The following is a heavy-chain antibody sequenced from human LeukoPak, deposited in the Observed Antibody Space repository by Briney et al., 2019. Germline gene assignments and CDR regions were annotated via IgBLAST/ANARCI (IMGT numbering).Heavy chain of an antibody. CDR2: ISPTGSTT. V-gene: IGHV3-74*01. CDR1: GFSFSGHW. D-gene: IGHD6-6*01. CDR3: ARGPNSNWSGLDF. Sequence: GSLSLSCTASGFSFSGHWMHWARQLPGKGLVWVSRISPTGSTTSYADSVKGRFTVSRDNAKNTLYLQVNNLRAEDTAVYYCARGPNSNWSGLDFWGQGTLLTVSS. J-gene: IGHJ4*02.